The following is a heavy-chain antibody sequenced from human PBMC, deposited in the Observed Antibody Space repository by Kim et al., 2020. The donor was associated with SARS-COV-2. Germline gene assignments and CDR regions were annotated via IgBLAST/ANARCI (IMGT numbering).Heavy chain of an antibody. V-gene: IGHV4-59*13. CDR3: ARGRIAARRSFDY. J-gene: IGHJ4*02. CDR1: GGSISSYY. D-gene: IGHD6-6*01. Sequence: SETLSHTCTVSGGSISSYYWSWIRQPPGKGLEWIGYIYYSGSTNYNPSLKSRVTISVDTSKNQFSLKLSSVTAADTAVYYCARGRIAARRSFDYWGQGTLVTVSS. CDR2: IYYSGST.